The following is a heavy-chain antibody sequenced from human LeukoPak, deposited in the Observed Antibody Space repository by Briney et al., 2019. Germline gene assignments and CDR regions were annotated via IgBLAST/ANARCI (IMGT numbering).Heavy chain of an antibody. Sequence: SETLSLTCTVSGGYISYHFWNWIRQPAGKGLEWIGRVYTSGNTNYSPSLKSRVTMSIDTSKNHFSLKLSSVTAADTAMYYCATGDWNGADNWGQGTLVVVSS. V-gene: IGHV4-4*07. J-gene: IGHJ4*02. CDR3: ATGDWNGADN. D-gene: IGHD1-1*01. CDR2: VYTSGNT. CDR1: GGYISYHF.